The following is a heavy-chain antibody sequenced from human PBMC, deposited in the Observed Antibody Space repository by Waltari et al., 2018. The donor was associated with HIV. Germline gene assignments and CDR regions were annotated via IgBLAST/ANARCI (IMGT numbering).Heavy chain of an antibody. CDR1: GGSISSSSYY. V-gene: IGHV4-39*01. Sequence: QLQLQESGPGLVKPSGTLSLTCTVSGGSISSSSYYWARIRQPPGKGLEWIGSIYYSGSTYYNPSLKSRVTISVDTSKNQFSLKLSSVTAADTAVYYCARQGGGSRSWYGIDYWGQGTLVTVSS. CDR2: IYYSGST. CDR3: ARQGGGSRSWYGIDY. D-gene: IGHD6-13*01. J-gene: IGHJ4*02.